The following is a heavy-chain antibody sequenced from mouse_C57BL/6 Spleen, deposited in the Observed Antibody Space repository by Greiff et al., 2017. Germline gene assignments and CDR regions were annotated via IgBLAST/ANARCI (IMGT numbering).Heavy chain of an antibody. Sequence: VQLQQPGAELVMPGASVKLSCKASGYTFTGYWMHWVKQRPGQGLEWIGEIDPSDSYPNYIQKFKGTSTLTVDKSSSTAYMQLSSLTSEDSAVYYCARSGAMDYWGQGTSVTVSS. CDR3: ARSGAMDY. D-gene: IGHD3-1*01. J-gene: IGHJ4*01. V-gene: IGHV1-69*01. CDR1: GYTFTGYW. CDR2: IDPSDSYP.